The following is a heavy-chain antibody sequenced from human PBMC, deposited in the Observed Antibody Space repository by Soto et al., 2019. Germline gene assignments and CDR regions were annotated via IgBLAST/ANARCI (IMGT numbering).Heavy chain of an antibody. CDR1: GFSSSNYE. D-gene: IGHD3-10*01. CDR3: ARDGHRGPSDAFDV. V-gene: IGHV3-48*03. CDR2: ISTTGTSP. Sequence: EVQLVESGGGLVQPGGSLRLSCTASGFSSSNYEMNWIRQAPGKGLEWVSHISTTGTSPYYADSVRGRFTVSRDTANNSIYLQMNNLRAEDTALYYCARDGHRGPSDAFDVWGQGTMVTVSS. J-gene: IGHJ3*01.